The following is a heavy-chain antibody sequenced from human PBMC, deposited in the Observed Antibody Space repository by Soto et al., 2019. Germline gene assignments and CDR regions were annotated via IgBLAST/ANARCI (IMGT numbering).Heavy chain of an antibody. V-gene: IGHV2-5*02. Sequence: QITLKESGPTGVKRKQPVTLTCAVSGCSLSANGVAVGWISQSPGQALEWFALIYWDDDRRSSPSLAARLTINKDTTRNQVVLTMTNVHHVDTGTYLCAQQTQRGYRLFDTWGRGTLVTVSS. CDR2: IYWDDDR. J-gene: IGHJ4*02. CDR1: GCSLSANGVA. D-gene: IGHD5-18*01. CDR3: AQQTQRGYRLFDT.